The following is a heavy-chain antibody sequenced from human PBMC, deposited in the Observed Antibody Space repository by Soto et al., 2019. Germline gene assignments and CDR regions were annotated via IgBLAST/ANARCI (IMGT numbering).Heavy chain of an antibody. CDR2: ISYDGSNK. CDR1: GFTFSSYA. CDR3: ARSRAKAYYYYYGMDD. Sequence: QVQLVESGGGVVQPGRSLRLSCAASGFTFSSYAMHWVRQAPGKGLEWVAVISYDGSNKYYADSVKGRFTISRDNSKNTLYLQMNSLRAEDTAVYYCARSRAKAYYYYYGMDDWGQGTTVTVSS. V-gene: IGHV3-30-3*01. J-gene: IGHJ6*02.